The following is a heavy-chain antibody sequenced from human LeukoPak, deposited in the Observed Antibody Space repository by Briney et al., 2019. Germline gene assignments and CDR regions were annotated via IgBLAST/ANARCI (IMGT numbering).Heavy chain of an antibody. Sequence: PGGSLRLSCAASGFTFSSYSMNWVRQAPGKGLEWVSSISSSSYIYYADSVKGRFTISRDNAENSLFLQMNSLRVEDTAVYYCAREWQGGIAAAGTRIEGDYWGQGTLVAVSS. CDR2: ISSSSYI. CDR1: GFTFSSYS. J-gene: IGHJ4*02. V-gene: IGHV3-21*01. CDR3: AREWQGGIAAAGTRIEGDY. D-gene: IGHD6-13*01.